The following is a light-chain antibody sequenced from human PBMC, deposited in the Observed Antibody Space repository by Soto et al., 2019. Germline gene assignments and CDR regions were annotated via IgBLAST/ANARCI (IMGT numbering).Light chain of an antibody. V-gene: IGKV3-20*01. CDR3: QQYGST. CDR1: QSISNRY. Sequence: EIVMTQSPAILSVSPGEAATLSCRASQSISNRYLAWYQQKPGQAPRLLIYGASSGATGIPDRFSGSGSGTDFTLTISRLEPEDSAVYYCQQYGSTFGQGTRLEIK. J-gene: IGKJ5*01. CDR2: GAS.